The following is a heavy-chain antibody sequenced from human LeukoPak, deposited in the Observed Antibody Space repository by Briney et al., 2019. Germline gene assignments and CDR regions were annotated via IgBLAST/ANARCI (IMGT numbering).Heavy chain of an antibody. J-gene: IGHJ4*02. CDR3: TRDAYSTGSNSDY. CDR1: GYSISSGYY. D-gene: IGHD6-19*01. CDR2: IRSKASGATI. V-gene: IGHV3-49*04. Sequence: LSLTCAVSGYSISSGYYWGWVRRAPGKGLEWVGCIRSKASGATIQYAASVKGRFSIARDDSKNIAYLQMNSLKTEDTAVYYCTRDAYSTGSNSDYWGQGTLVTVSS.